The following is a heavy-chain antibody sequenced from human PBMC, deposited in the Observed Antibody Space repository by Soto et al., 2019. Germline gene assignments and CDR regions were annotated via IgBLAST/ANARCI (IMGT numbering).Heavy chain of an antibody. Sequence: PSETLSLTCTVSGGSISSGGYYWRWIRQHPGKGLEWIGYIYHSGSTYYNPSLKSRVTISVDRSKNQFSLKLSSVTAADTAVYYCARDGIAVAGENYFDYWGQGTLVTVSS. D-gene: IGHD6-19*01. CDR3: ARDGIAVAGENYFDY. CDR1: GGSISSGGYY. CDR2: IYHSGST. J-gene: IGHJ4*02. V-gene: IGHV4-30-2*01.